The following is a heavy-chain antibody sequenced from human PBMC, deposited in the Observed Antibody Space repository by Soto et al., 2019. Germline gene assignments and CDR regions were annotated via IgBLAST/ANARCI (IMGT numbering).Heavy chain of an antibody. CDR2: ISGLSTTI. CDR1: GFTFSSYS. Sequence: AGGSLRLSXAASGFTFSSYSMNWVRQAPGKGLEWVSYISGLSTTIFYADSVKGRFTISRDNAKSSLFVQINSLRDEDTAVYYCAREMVGGYFDYWGQGTLVTVSS. J-gene: IGHJ4*02. V-gene: IGHV3-48*02. CDR3: AREMVGGYFDY. D-gene: IGHD2-15*01.